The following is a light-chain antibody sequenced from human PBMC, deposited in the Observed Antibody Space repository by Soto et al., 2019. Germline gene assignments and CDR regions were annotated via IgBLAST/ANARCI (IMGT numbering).Light chain of an antibody. CDR2: RAS. CDR3: QQYGSSET. V-gene: IGKV3-20*01. J-gene: IGKJ4*02. CDR1: QSVSSNY. Sequence: PGERATLSCRASQSVSSNYLAWYQQKPGQTPKVLIYRASTRATGIPDRFSGSGSGTDFTLTISRLEPEDFAVYYCQQYGSSETFGGGTKVDIK.